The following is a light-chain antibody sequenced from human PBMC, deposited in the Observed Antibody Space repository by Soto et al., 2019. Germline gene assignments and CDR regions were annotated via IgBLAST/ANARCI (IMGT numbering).Light chain of an antibody. Sequence: QSALTQPASVSGSPGQSITISCTGTSSDVGGYNYVSWYQQHPGKAPKLMIYDVSNRPSGVSNRFSGSKSGNTASLTISGLQAEDEADYYCSSYTSSSNPNYVFGTGTKLTVL. J-gene: IGLJ1*01. CDR3: SSYTSSSNPNYV. V-gene: IGLV2-14*01. CDR2: DVS. CDR1: SSDVGGYNY.